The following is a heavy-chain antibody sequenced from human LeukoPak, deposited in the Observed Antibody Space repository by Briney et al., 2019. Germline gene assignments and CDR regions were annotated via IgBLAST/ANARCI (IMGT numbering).Heavy chain of an antibody. J-gene: IGHJ6*03. CDR1: GFTFSNYG. CDR3: AKGVVVPAATYMDV. CDR2: IRYDGSNK. V-gene: IGHV3-30*02. Sequence: GGSLRLSCAASGFTFSNYGMHWVRQAPGKGLEWVAFIRYDGSNKYYADSVKGRFTISRDNSKNTLYLQMNSLRAEDTAVYYCAKGVVVPAATYMDVWGKGTTVTVSS. D-gene: IGHD2-2*01.